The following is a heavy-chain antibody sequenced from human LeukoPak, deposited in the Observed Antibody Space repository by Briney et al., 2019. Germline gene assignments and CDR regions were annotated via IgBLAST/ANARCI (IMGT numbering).Heavy chain of an antibody. CDR2: IYHSGST. CDR1: GGSISSSNL. D-gene: IGHD6-19*01. V-gene: IGHV4-4*02. Sequence: PSETLSLTCAVSGGSISSSNLWSWVRQPPGKGLEWIGEIYHSGSTNYIPSLKSRVTTSVDKSKNQFSLRLSSVTAADTAVYYCASMWLGLNYWGQGTLVTVSS. CDR3: ASMWLGLNY. J-gene: IGHJ4*02.